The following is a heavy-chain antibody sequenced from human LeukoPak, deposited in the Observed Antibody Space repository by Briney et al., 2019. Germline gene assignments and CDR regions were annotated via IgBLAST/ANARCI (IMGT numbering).Heavy chain of an antibody. CDR3: AREPTHYDILTGYPTYYGMDV. Sequence: GGSLRLSCAASGFTFSSYSMNWVRQAPGKGLEWVSYISSSSSTIYYADSVKGRFTISRDNAKNSLYLQMNSLGDEDTAVYYCAREPTHYDILTGYPTYYGMDVWGQGTTVTVSS. J-gene: IGHJ6*02. V-gene: IGHV3-48*02. D-gene: IGHD3-9*01. CDR2: ISSSSSTI. CDR1: GFTFSSYS.